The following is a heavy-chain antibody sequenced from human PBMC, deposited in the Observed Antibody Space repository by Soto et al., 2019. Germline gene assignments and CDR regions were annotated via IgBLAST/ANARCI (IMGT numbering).Heavy chain of an antibody. Sequence: ASVKVSCKASGYTFTSYYMHWVRQAPGQGLEWMGIINPSGGSTSYAQKFQGRVTMTRDTSTSTVYMELSSLRSEDTAVYYCARAPYYYDSSGYYSSYYFDYWGQGTLVTVS. CDR2: INPSGGST. D-gene: IGHD3-22*01. V-gene: IGHV1-46*01. CDR1: GYTFTSYY. J-gene: IGHJ4*02. CDR3: ARAPYYYDSSGYYSSYYFDY.